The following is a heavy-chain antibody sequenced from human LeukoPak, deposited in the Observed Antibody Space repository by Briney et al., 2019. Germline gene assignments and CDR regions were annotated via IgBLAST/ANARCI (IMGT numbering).Heavy chain of an antibody. CDR1: GGSISSYY. CDR2: IYYSGST. J-gene: IGHJ3*02. D-gene: IGHD6-6*01. CDR3: AREEFAARGGGDAFDI. V-gene: IGHV4-59*01. Sequence: PSETLSLTCTVSGGSISSYYWSWIRQPPGKGLEWIGYIYYSGSTNYNPSLKSRVTIAVDTSKNQFSLKLSSVTAADTAVYYCAREEFAARGGGDAFDIWGQGTMVTVSS.